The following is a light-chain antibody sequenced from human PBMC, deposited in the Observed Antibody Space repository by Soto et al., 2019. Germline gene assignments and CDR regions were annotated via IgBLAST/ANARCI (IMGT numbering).Light chain of an antibody. Sequence: IQLTQSASSLSASVGDRVTITCRASQSIRSYLNWYQQKPGKAPKLLIYAASSLQTGVSSRFSGSGSGTDFTLTISNLQPEDFATYYCQQTSSTPTFGGGTKVDIK. V-gene: IGKV1-39*01. CDR1: QSIRSY. J-gene: IGKJ4*01. CDR2: AAS. CDR3: QQTSSTPT.